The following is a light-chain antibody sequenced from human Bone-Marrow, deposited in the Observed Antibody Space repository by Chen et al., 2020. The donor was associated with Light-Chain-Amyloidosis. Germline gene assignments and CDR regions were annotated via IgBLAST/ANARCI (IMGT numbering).Light chain of an antibody. J-gene: IGLJ3*02. Sequence: SYVLTQPSSAPVAPGQTATIACGGNNTGSTSVHWYQQTPGQAPLLVVYDDSDRPSGIPERLSGSNSGNTATLTISRVEAGDEADYYCQVWDRSSDRPVFGGGTKLTVL. CDR3: QVWDRSSDRPV. CDR2: DDS. V-gene: IGLV3-21*02. CDR1: NTGSTS.